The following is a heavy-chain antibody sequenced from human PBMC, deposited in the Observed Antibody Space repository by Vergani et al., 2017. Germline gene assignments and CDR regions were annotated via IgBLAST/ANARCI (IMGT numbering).Heavy chain of an antibody. V-gene: IGHV4-34*01. CDR1: GGSFTSYH. CDR3: ARVNTETNGHLYYYYYMDV. D-gene: IGHD4-11*01. CDR2: IDHTGRP. Sequence: QVQLQQWGGGLLKPSETLSLTCVVNGGSFTSYHWTWIRQSPGEGLEWVGDIDHTGRPAYNPSLQCRLTMSVNKSRNQFSQTLNSVTATDTAIYFCARVNTETNGHLYYYYYMDVWGQGTAVTVS. J-gene: IGHJ6*03.